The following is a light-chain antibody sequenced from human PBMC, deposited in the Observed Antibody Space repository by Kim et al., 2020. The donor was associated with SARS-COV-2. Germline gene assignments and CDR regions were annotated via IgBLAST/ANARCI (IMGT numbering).Light chain of an antibody. J-gene: IGKJ2*01. V-gene: IGKV3-20*01. CDR1: QSVSSSY. CDR3: QQYGSSPRT. Sequence: LSPGKRATLSCRASQSVSSSYLAWYQRKPGQAPRLLIYGASSRATGIPDRFSGSGSGTDFTLTISRLEPEDFAVYYCQQYGSSPRTFGQGTKLEI. CDR2: GAS.